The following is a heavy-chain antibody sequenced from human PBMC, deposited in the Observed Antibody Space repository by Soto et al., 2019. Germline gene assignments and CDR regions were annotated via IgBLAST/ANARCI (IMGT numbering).Heavy chain of an antibody. Sequence: QVQLVQSGAEVKKPGSSVKVSCKASGGSFRSYAVNWVRQAPGQGLECVGGIIPIFGTPNYAQKFHGRVSITADESKSTVYMDLISLTSEDTAVYYCAYSANHRYFFDSWGQGTLVTVSS. D-gene: IGHD5-18*01. CDR3: AYSANHRYFFDS. V-gene: IGHV1-69*12. CDR2: IIPIFGTP. J-gene: IGHJ5*01. CDR1: GGSFRSYA.